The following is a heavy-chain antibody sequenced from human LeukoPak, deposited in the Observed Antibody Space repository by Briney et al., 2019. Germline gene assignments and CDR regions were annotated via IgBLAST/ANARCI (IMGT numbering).Heavy chain of an antibody. CDR1: GFTFSNYS. Sequence: GGSLRLSCAVSGFTFSNYSMNWVRQAPGKGLEWVSSISGSSTYIYYADSVKGRFTISRDNAKISLYLQMNSLRAEDTAVYYCASHHCTNGVCYTDYFDYWGRGTLVTVSS. D-gene: IGHD2-8*01. J-gene: IGHJ4*02. CDR3: ASHHCTNGVCYTDYFDY. CDR2: ISGSSTYI. V-gene: IGHV3-21*01.